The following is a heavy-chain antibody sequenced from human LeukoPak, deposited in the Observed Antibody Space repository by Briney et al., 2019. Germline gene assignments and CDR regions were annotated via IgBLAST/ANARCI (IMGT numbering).Heavy chain of an antibody. V-gene: IGHV3-23*01. J-gene: IGHJ3*02. D-gene: IGHD2-15*01. Sequence: PGGSLRLSCAASGFTVSSNYMSWVRQAPGKGLEWVSGVSGSGGSTYYADSVKGRFTISRDNSKNTVYLQMNTLRAEDTAVYHCAKSMGGWYAFDIWGQGTMVTVSS. CDR2: VSGSGGST. CDR1: GFTVSSNY. CDR3: AKSMGGWYAFDI.